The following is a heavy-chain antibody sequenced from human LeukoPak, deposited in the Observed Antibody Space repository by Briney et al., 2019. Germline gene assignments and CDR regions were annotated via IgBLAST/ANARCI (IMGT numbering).Heavy chain of an antibody. CDR2: IYYRGST. J-gene: IGHJ4*02. Sequence: PSETLSLTCTVSGGSISSSSYYWGWIRQPPVKGLEWIGSIYYRGSTYYNPSLKSRVTISVDTSKNQFSLKLSSVTAADTAVYYCARDPLWFGELLSSYFDYWGQGTLVTVSS. D-gene: IGHD3-10*01. CDR3: ARDPLWFGELLSSYFDY. CDR1: GGSISSSSYY. V-gene: IGHV4-39*07.